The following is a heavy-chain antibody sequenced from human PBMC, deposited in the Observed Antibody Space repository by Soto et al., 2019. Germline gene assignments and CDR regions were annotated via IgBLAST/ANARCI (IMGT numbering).Heavy chain of an antibody. V-gene: IGHV3-23*01. D-gene: IGHD3-22*01. J-gene: IGHJ4*02. Sequence: EVQLLESGGGLVQPGGSLRLSCAASGITISNYPMSWVRQAPGKGLDWVSGISGSGDRTYYADSAKGRFTISKDISRNSLSLQRDSLGVEDTAVYFCVKDHGGYPSTAPHWGQGTLVTVSS. CDR3: VKDHGGYPSTAPH. CDR1: GITISNYP. CDR2: ISGSGDRT.